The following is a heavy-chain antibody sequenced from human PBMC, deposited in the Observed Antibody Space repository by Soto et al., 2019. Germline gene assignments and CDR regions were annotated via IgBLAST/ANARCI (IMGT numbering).Heavy chain of an antibody. J-gene: IGHJ6*03. D-gene: IGHD3-3*01. CDR2: IRSKGNNYAT. Sequence: GGSLRLSCAASGFTFSGSAMHWVRQASGKGLEWVGRIRSKGNNYATAYGASLKGRFAISRDDSKNTAYLQMNSLNTEDTAVYYCSRQASDFWSGKPQYYMDVWGKGTTVTLSS. CDR1: GFTFSGSA. V-gene: IGHV3-73*01. CDR3: SRQASDFWSGKPQYYMDV.